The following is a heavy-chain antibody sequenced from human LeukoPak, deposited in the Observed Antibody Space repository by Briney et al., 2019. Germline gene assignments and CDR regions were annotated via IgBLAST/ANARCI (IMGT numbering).Heavy chain of an antibody. J-gene: IGHJ6*03. CDR3: ARDTARITIFGVAKYMDV. CDR2: INPNSGGT. Sequence: ASVKVSCKASGYTFTGYYMHWVRQAPGQGLEWMGWINPNSGGTNYAQKFQGRVTLTRDTSISTAYMELSRLRPDDTAVYYCARDTARITIFGVAKYMDVWGKGTTVTVSS. D-gene: IGHD3-3*01. CDR1: GYTFTGYY. V-gene: IGHV1-2*02.